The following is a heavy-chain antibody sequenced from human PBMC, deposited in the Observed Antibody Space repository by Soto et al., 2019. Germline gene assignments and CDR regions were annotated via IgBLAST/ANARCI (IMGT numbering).Heavy chain of an antibody. CDR2: IIPIFGTA. J-gene: IGHJ3*02. CDR3: ARVGYCSSTSCYTSAFDI. V-gene: IGHV1-69*01. D-gene: IGHD2-2*02. CDR1: GGTFSSYA. Sequence: QVQLVQSGAEVKKPGSSVKVSCKASGGTFSSYAISWVRQAPGQGLEWMGGIIPIFGTANYAQKFQGRVTITADESMSTAYMELSSLRSEDTAVYYCARVGYCSSTSCYTSAFDIWGQGTMVTVSS.